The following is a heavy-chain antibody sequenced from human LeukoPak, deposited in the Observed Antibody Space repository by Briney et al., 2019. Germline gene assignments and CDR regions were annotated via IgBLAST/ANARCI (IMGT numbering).Heavy chain of an antibody. CDR3: ATSGELQYSSLAEYFQH. CDR1: GGSISSYY. V-gene: IGHV4-4*07. CDR2: IYSREST. Sequence: SETLSLTCTVSGGSISSYYWSWIRQPAGKGLEWIGRIYSRESTNYNPSLKSRVTMSVDTSKNQFSLKLSSVTAADTAVYYCATSGELQYSSLAEYFQHWGQGTLVTVSS. D-gene: IGHD6-6*01. J-gene: IGHJ1*01.